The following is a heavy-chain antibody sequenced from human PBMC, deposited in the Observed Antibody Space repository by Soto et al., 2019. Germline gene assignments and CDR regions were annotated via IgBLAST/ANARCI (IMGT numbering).Heavy chain of an antibody. CDR2: ITGTGGNT. CDR1: GFPLSTYG. CDR3: ARIRGYWYGLDV. Sequence: EVQLLESGGGLVQPGGSLRLSCAASGFPLSTYGMTWVRQAPGKGLEWVSAITGTGGNTYYVDSVKGRFTSSRDNSKNMLYLQVNSLRVEDTAVYYCARIRGYWYGLDVWGQGTKVIVSS. J-gene: IGHJ6*02. V-gene: IGHV3-23*01.